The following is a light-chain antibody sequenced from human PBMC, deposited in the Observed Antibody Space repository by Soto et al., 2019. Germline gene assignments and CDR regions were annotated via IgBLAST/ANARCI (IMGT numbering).Light chain of an antibody. CDR1: SSDVGDYNY. J-gene: IGLJ2*01. CDR3: SSYTSSRTLV. CDR2: DVS. V-gene: IGLV2-14*01. Sequence: QSALTQPASVSGSPGQSITISCTGTSSDVGDYNYVSWYQQHPGNAPKLVIYDVSNRPSGVSNRFSGSKSGNTASLTVSGLQADDEADDYCSSYTSSRTLVFGGGTKVAVL.